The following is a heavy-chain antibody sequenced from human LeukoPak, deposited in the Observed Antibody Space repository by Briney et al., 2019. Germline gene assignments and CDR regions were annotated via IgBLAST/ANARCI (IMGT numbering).Heavy chain of an antibody. CDR2: ISYTGGNE. V-gene: IGHV3-30*04. Sequence: GGSLRLSCAASGLYFDSHAMHWVRQAPGKGLEWVAFISYTGGNEYYADPVKGRFTISRDNSKNTLYLQMNSQRSEDTAVYFCAREGGDLGAFDVWGQGTVVTVSS. D-gene: IGHD3-10*01. J-gene: IGHJ3*01. CDR3: AREGGDLGAFDV. CDR1: GLYFDSHA.